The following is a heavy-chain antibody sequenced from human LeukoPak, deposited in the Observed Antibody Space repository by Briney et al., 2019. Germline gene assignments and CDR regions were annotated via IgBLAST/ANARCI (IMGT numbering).Heavy chain of an antibody. CDR1: GFTVSSNY. CDR2: IYYSGST. CDR3: ARVGYSYGHYYYYYMDV. V-gene: IGHV4-59*02. D-gene: IGHD5-18*01. J-gene: IGHJ6*03. Sequence: PGGSLRLSCAASGFTVSSNYMSWIRQPPGKGLEWIGYIYYSGSTNYNPSLKSRVTISVDTSKNQFSLKLSSVTAADTAVYYCARVGYSYGHYYYYYMDVWGKGTTVTVSS.